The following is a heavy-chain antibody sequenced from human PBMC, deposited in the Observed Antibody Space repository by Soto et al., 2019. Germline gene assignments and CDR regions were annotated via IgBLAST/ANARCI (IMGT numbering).Heavy chain of an antibody. V-gene: IGHV1-69*13. CDR1: GGTFSSYA. Sequence: SVKVSCKASGGTFSSYAISWVRRAPGQGLEWMGGIIPIFGTANYAQKFQGRVTITADESTSTAYMELSSLRSEDTAVYYCAKDLLYSGYDFLSIIPNWLDPWGQGTLVTVSS. CDR2: IIPIFGTA. J-gene: IGHJ5*02. CDR3: AKDLLYSGYDFLSIIPNWLDP. D-gene: IGHD5-12*01.